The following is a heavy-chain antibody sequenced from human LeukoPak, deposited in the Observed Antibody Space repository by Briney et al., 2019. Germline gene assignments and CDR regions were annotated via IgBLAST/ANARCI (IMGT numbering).Heavy chain of an antibody. V-gene: IGHV3-23*01. J-gene: IGHJ4*02. Sequence: GGSLRLSCAASGFTFTNSSMTWVRQAPGKGLEWVSTVNRSGGNTYYADSVKGRFTISRDNSENTLYLQMNSLRAQDTAVYYCAKSLAVPGSPDYWGQGTLVTVSS. CDR3: AKSLAVPGSPDY. CDR2: VNRSGGNT. D-gene: IGHD6-19*01. CDR1: GFTFTNSS.